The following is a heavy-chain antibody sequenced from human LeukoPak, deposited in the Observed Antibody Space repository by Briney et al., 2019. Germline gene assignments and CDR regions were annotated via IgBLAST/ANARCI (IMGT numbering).Heavy chain of an antibody. J-gene: IGHJ6*02. CDR1: GYRFTTYW. CDR2: IYPGDSDT. D-gene: IGHD3-10*01. Sequence: ESLKISCQSSGYRFTTYWIAWVRQMPGKGLESMGIIYPGDSDTRYSPSFQGQATISADKSISTAYLQWSSLKASDTAMYYCATRGFGEYYYGMDVWGQGTTVTVSS. V-gene: IGHV5-51*01. CDR3: ATRGFGEYYYGMDV.